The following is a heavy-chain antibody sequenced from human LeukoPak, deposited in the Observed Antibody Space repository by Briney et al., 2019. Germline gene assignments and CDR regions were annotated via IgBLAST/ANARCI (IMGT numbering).Heavy chain of an antibody. V-gene: IGHV3-23*01. CDR1: GFTFSSYA. Sequence: PGGSLRLSCAASGFTFSSYAMSWVRQAPGKGLEWVSAIGGSSGSTYYADSVKGRFTISRDNSKNTLYLQVNSLRAEDTAVYYCAKGLICSSTSCSSGRYFDLWGRGTLVTVSS. J-gene: IGHJ2*01. D-gene: IGHD2-2*01. CDR2: IGGSSGST. CDR3: AKGLICSSTSCSSGRYFDL.